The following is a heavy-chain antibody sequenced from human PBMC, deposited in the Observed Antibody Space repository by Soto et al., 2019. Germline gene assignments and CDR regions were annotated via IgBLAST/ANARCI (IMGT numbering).Heavy chain of an antibody. Sequence: EVQLLESGGGLVQPGGSLRLSCAASGFTFSSYAMSWVRQAPGKGLEWVSAISGSGGSTYYADSVKGRFTISRDNSKNTLYLQMNSLRAEDTAVYYCAKVSSPYCSSTSCYLDYWGQRTLVTVSS. CDR1: GFTFSSYA. J-gene: IGHJ4*02. CDR2: ISGSGGST. D-gene: IGHD2-2*01. V-gene: IGHV3-23*01. CDR3: AKVSSPYCSSTSCYLDY.